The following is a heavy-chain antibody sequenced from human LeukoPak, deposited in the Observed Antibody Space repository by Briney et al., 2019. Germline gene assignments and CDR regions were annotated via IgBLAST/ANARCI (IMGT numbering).Heavy chain of an antibody. V-gene: IGHV3-7*05. CDR3: ARDPGNHSGA. Sequence: PGGSLRLSCAASGYTYSSHCMIWVRHAPGKGREWVASIKQDGSEKYYVDSVRGRFTISRDNAKNSLYLQMNTLRAEDTAMYYCARDPGNHSGAWGQGTLVTVSS. D-gene: IGHD6-19*01. J-gene: IGHJ5*02. CDR1: GYTYSSHC. CDR2: IKQDGSEK.